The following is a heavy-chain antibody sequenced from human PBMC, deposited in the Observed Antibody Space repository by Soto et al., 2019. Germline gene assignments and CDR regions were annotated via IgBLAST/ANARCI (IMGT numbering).Heavy chain of an antibody. CDR2: ISTSTSYI. D-gene: IGHD2-15*01. Sequence: GGSLRLSCAASGFTFSSYGMNWVRQAPGKGLEWVSSISTSTSYIYYADSVKGRFTISRDDAKNSVYLQMNSLRAEDTAVYYCARLYCRGGSCYSGDAFDIWGQGTMVTVSS. CDR1: GFTFSSYG. V-gene: IGHV3-21*01. J-gene: IGHJ3*02. CDR3: ARLYCRGGSCYSGDAFDI.